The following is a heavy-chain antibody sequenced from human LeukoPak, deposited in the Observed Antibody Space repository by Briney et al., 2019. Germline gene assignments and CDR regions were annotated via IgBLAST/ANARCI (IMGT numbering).Heavy chain of an antibody. Sequence: GGSLRLSCAASGFTFSSYAMSWVRQAPGKGLEWVSAISGSGGSTYYADSVKGRFTISRDNSKNTLYLQMNSLRAEDTAVYYCASHPRARTGGCFDLWGRGTLVTVSS. CDR3: ASHPRARTGGCFDL. D-gene: IGHD3-16*01. V-gene: IGHV3-23*01. CDR2: ISGSGGST. J-gene: IGHJ2*01. CDR1: GFTFSSYA.